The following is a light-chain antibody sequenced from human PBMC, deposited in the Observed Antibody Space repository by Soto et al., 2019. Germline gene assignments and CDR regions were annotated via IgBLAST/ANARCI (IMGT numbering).Light chain of an antibody. CDR2: VAA. CDR1: QGISTS. Sequence: DIQMTQSPFSLSASVGDRVPITSRASQGISTSLAWYQQKPGQVPHLLILVAATLQAGVPSRFSGRGSGTDFTRTIGSPPHEDVATYYCQKYNGALFTFGPGKKVDI. J-gene: IGKJ3*01. CDR3: QKYNGALFT. V-gene: IGKV1-27*01.